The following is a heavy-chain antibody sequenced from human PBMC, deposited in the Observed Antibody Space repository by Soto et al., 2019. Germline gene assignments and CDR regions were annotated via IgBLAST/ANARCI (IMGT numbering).Heavy chain of an antibody. J-gene: IGHJ4*02. D-gene: IGHD3-10*01. CDR1: GFTFSSYG. Sequence: GGSLRLSCAASGFTFSSYGMHWVRQAPGKGLEWVAVISYDGSNKYYADSVKGRFTISRDNSKNTLYLQMNSLRAEDTAVYYCATSKVRGVIIGYFDYWGQGTLVTVSS. CDR3: ATSKVRGVIIGYFDY. CDR2: ISYDGSNK. V-gene: IGHV3-30*03.